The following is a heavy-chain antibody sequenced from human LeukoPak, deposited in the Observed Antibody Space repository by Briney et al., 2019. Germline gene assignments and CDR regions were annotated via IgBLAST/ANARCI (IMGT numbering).Heavy chain of an antibody. CDR3: AKGSSGYPFDY. CDR1: GFTFSGYA. V-gene: IGHV3-23*01. J-gene: IGHJ4*02. CDR2: ISGSGGST. Sequence: PGESLRLSCAASGFTFSGYAMSWVRQAPGKGLEWVPAISGSGGSTYYADSVKGRSTISRDNSKNTLYLQMNSLRAEDTAVYYCAKGSSGYPFDYWGQGTLVTVSS. D-gene: IGHD3-22*01.